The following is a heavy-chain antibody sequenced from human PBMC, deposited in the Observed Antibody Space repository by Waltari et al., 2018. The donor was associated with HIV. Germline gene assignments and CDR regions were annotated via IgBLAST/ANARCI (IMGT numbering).Heavy chain of an antibody. J-gene: IGHJ5*02. D-gene: IGHD2-2*01. CDR1: GGSISSGGYY. V-gene: IGHV4-31*03. Sequence: QVQLQESGPGLVKPSQTLSLTCTVSGGSISSGGYYWSWIRQHPGKGLEWIGYIYYSGSTYYNPALKSRVTISVDTSKNQFSLKLSSVTAADTAVYYCAGDYQLSYGAWFDPWGQGTLVTVSS. CDR2: IYYSGST. CDR3: AGDYQLSYGAWFDP.